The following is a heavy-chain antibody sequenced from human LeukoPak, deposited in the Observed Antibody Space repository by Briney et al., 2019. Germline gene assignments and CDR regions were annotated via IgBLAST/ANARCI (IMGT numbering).Heavy chain of an antibody. CDR2: VYSSGST. D-gene: IGHD4-17*01. CDR3: ARGNTVTTGLTPFDP. CDR1: SGSINTYY. V-gene: IGHV4-59*01. J-gene: IGHJ5*02. Sequence: PSETLSLTCTVSSGSINTYYWSWIRQPPGKGLEWIGYVYSSGSTNYNPSLKSRVTISVDTSKNQFSLKLSSVTAADTAVYYCARGNTVTTGLTPFDPWGQGTLVTVSS.